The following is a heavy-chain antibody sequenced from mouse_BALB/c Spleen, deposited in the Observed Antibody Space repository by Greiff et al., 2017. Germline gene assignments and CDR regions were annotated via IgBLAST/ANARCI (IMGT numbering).Heavy chain of an antibody. J-gene: IGHJ3*01. CDR3: ARPIYDALPAY. CDR2: INPSNGRT. V-gene: IGHV1S81*02. D-gene: IGHD2-12*01. CDR1: GYTFTSYW. Sequence: QVQLQQPGAELVKPGASVKLSCKASGYTFTSYWMHWVKQRPGQGLEWIGEINPSNGRTNYNEKFKSKATLTVDKSSSTAYMQLSSLTSEDSAVYYCARPIYDALPAYWGQGTLVTVSA.